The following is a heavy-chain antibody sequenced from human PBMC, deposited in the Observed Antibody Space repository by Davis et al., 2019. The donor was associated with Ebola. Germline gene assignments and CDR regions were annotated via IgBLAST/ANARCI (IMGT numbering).Heavy chain of an antibody. V-gene: IGHV4-59*01. CDR1: GGSISSYY. Sequence: SETLSLTCTVSGGSISSYYWSWIRQPPGKGLEWIGYIYYSGSTNYNPSLKSRVTISVDTSKNQFSLKLSSVTAADTAVYYCARQGSLFGQWLVSYFQHWGQGTLVTVSS. J-gene: IGHJ1*01. CDR3: ARQGSLFGQWLVSYFQH. D-gene: IGHD6-19*01. CDR2: IYYSGST.